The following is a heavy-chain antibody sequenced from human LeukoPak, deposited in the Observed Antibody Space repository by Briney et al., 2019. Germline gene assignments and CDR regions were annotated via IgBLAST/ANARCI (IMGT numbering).Heavy chain of an antibody. V-gene: IGHV3-74*01. D-gene: IGHD2-21*02. J-gene: IGHJ6*02. CDR2: INSDGSST. CDR1: GFTFSSYW. Sequence: TGGSLRLSCAASGFTFSSYWMDWVRQAPGEGLVWVSRINSDGSSTSYADSVKGRFTISRDNAKNTLYLQMNSLRAEGTAVYYCARERVVVTAIEDCYYGMDVWGQGTTVTVSS. CDR3: ARERVVVTAIEDCYYGMDV.